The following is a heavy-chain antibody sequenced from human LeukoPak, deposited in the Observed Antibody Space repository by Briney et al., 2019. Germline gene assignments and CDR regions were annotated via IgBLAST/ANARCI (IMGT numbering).Heavy chain of an antibody. V-gene: IGHV1-69*05. CDR2: IIPIFGTA. CDR1: GGTFSSYA. D-gene: IGHD2-2*01. CDR3: ARAMDCSSTSCYPGNDAFDI. J-gene: IGHJ3*02. Sequence: GASVKVSCKASGGTFSSYAISWVRQAPGQGLEWMGGIIPIFGTANYAQKFQGRITITTDESTSTAYMELSSLRSEDTAVYYCARAMDCSSTSCYPGNDAFDIWGQGTMVTVSS.